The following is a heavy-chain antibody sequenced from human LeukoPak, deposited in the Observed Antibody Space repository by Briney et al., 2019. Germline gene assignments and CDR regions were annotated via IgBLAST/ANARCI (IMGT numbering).Heavy chain of an antibody. V-gene: IGHV3-23*01. CDR3: SRRPRDTSGYYLGAFHD. D-gene: IGHD3-22*01. J-gene: IGHJ3*01. CDR1: GFTFTNYA. CDR2: IGASGADT. Sequence: GGSLRLSCAASGFTFTNYAMTWVRQAPGKGLEWVSVIGASGADTYYSDSVKGRFTVSRDNSQNTLFLHMSSLRAEDTAVYFCSRRPRDTSGYYLGAFHDWGQGTTVTVSS.